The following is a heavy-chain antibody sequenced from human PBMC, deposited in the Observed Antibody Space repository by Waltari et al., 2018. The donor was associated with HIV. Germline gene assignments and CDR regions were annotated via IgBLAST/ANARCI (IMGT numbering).Heavy chain of an antibody. Sequence: EVQLVESGGGLVQPGRSLRLSCTASGFTFGDYAMSWVRQAPGKGLEWVGFIRSKAYGGTTEYAASVKGRFTISRDDSKSIAYLQMNSLKTEDTAVYYCTRDVYDSSSCDYWGQGTLVTVSS. V-gene: IGHV3-49*04. D-gene: IGHD6-13*01. CDR2: IRSKAYGGTT. CDR3: TRDVYDSSSCDY. CDR1: GFTFGDYA. J-gene: IGHJ4*02.